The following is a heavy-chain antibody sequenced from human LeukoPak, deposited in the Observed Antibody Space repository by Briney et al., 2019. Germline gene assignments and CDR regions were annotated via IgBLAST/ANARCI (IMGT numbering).Heavy chain of an antibody. CDR2: INHSGST. D-gene: IGHD4-11*01. Sequence: SETLSLTCAVYGGSFSGYYWSWIRQPPGKGLEWIGEINHSGSTNYNPSLKSRVTISVDTSKNQFSLKLSSVTAANTAVYYCARGDYSNSYYFDYWGQGTLVTVSS. V-gene: IGHV4-34*01. CDR1: GGSFSGYY. J-gene: IGHJ4*02. CDR3: ARGDYSNSYYFDY.